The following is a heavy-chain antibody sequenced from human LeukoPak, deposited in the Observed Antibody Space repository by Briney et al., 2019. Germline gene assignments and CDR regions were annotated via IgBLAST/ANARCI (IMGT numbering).Heavy chain of an antibody. CDR2: IKQDGSNK. D-gene: IGHD3-10*02. Sequence: PGGSLRLSCAASGFIFSFERKSWLRQAPGKGLEWVANIKQDGSNKYYADSVKGRFTISRDNSKNTLYLQMDSLRGEDTAVYYCARDPVREGYPYSFDYWGQGTLVTVSS. CDR1: GFIFSFER. J-gene: IGHJ4*02. V-gene: IGHV3-7*01. CDR3: ARDPVREGYPYSFDY.